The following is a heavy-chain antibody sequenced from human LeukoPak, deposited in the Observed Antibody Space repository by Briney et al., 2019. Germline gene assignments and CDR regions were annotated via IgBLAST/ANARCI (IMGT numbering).Heavy chain of an antibody. D-gene: IGHD5-18*01. V-gene: IGHV1-18*04. J-gene: IGHJ4*02. CDR2: ISAYNGNT. CDR3: ARGMDTAMVKDDY. Sequence: GASVKVSFKASGYTFTGYYMHWVRQAPGQGLEWMGWISAYNGNTNYAQKLQGRVTMTTDTSTSTAYMELRSLRSDDTAVYYCARGMDTAMVKDDYWGQGTLVTVSS. CDR1: GYTFTGYY.